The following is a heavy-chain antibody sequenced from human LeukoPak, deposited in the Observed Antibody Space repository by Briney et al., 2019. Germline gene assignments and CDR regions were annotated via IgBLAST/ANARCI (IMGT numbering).Heavy chain of an antibody. V-gene: IGHV4-61*01. Sequence: NPSETLSLTCTVSGASLTNPTYYQWSWIRQAPGKGLELIGGLYSTESPKFNPSLRSRVTMSLDTSKNQFSLKLSSVTAEDSAVYYCARFKSGGWSYFDSWGQGTPVTVSS. CDR2: LYSTESP. J-gene: IGHJ4*02. D-gene: IGHD4-23*01. CDR1: GASLTNPTYY. CDR3: ARFKSGGWSYFDS.